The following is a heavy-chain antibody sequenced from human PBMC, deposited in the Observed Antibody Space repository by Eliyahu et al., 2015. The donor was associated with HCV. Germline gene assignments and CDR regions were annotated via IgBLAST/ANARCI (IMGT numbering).Heavy chain of an antibody. D-gene: IGHD3-16*02. V-gene: IGHV4-4*07. Sequence: QVQLQESGPGLVKPSETLSLTCTVXGGSISSYYWSWXRQPAGKGLEWIGRIYTSGSTNYNPSLKSRVTMSVDTSKNQFSLKLSSVTAADTAVYYCARDIPNYDYVWGNSRHDAFDIWGQGTMVTVSS. CDR3: ARDIPNYDYVWGNSRHDAFDI. CDR1: GGSISSYY. J-gene: IGHJ3*02. CDR2: IYTSGST.